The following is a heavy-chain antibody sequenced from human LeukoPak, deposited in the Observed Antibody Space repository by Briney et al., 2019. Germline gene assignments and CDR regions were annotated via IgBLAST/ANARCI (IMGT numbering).Heavy chain of an antibody. CDR1: GYTFTSYD. Sequence: ASVKVSCKASGYTFTSYDINWVRQATGQGLEWMGWMNPNSGNTGYAQKFQGRVTITRNTSISTAYMELSSLRSEDTAVYYCARDPRHHYDSSGYYMDVWGKGTTVTISS. CDR3: ARDPRHHYDSSGYYMDV. V-gene: IGHV1-8*03. J-gene: IGHJ6*03. CDR2: MNPNSGNT. D-gene: IGHD3-22*01.